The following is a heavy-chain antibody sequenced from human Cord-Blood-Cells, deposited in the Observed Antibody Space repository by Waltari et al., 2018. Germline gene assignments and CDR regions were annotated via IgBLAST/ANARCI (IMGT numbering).Heavy chain of an antibody. V-gene: IGHV4-4*07. CDR3: ARDIGFYDFWSGYDAFDI. D-gene: IGHD3-3*01. CDR2: IYTSGST. CDR1: GGSISSYY. Sequence: QVQLQESGPGLVKPSETLSLTCTVSGGSISSYYWSWIRQPAGKGLEWIGRIYTSGSTNYNPSLKNRVTMSVDTSKNQFSLKLSSVTAADTAVYYCARDIGFYDFWSGYDAFDIWGQGTMVTVSS. J-gene: IGHJ3*02.